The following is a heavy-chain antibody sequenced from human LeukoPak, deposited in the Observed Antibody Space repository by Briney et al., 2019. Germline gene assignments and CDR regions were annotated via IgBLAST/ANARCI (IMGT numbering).Heavy chain of an antibody. J-gene: IGHJ3*02. Sequence: GESLKISCKGSGYSFTSYWIGWVRQMPGKGLEWMGIIYPGDSDTRYSPSFQGQVTISADKSISTAYLQWSSLKASDTAMHYCARPHSGSYPLGAFDIWGQGTMVTVSS. CDR3: ARPHSGSYPLGAFDI. CDR2: IYPGDSDT. CDR1: GYSFTSYW. V-gene: IGHV5-51*01. D-gene: IGHD1-26*01.